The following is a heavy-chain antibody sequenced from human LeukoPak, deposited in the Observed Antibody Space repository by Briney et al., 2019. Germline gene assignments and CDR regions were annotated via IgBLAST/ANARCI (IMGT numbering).Heavy chain of an antibody. J-gene: IGHJ4*02. CDR2: ISYDGSKK. V-gene: IGHV3-30-3*01. D-gene: IGHD6-19*01. CDR3: AREHRGWQDYYFDY. CDR1: GFTFSTYA. Sequence: GGSLRLSCAASGFTFSTYAMHWVRQAPGKGLEWVAVISYDGSKKYYADSVKGRFTISRDNSKNTLYVQMNSLRAEDTAVYYCAREHRGWQDYYFDYWGQGTLVIVSS.